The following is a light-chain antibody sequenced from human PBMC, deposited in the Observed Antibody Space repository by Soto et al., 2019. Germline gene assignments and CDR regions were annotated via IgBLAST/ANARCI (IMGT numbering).Light chain of an antibody. CDR2: DVS. Sequence: QSALTQPRSVSGSPGQSVTFSCTGTSSDVGGYNYVSWYQHHPGKAPKLMIYDVSERPSGVPDRFSGSKSGNTASLTISGLQAEDEADYYCCSYAGTYTWVFGGGTKVTVL. V-gene: IGLV2-11*01. J-gene: IGLJ3*02. CDR1: SSDVGGYNY. CDR3: CSYAGTYTWV.